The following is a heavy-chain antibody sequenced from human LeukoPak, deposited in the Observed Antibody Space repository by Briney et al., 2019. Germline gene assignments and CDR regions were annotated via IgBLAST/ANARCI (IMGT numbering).Heavy chain of an antibody. J-gene: IGHJ4*02. CDR3: ARDHRKYLLTGYQPLDY. CDR1: GFTFSDYY. V-gene: IGHV3-11*01. D-gene: IGHD3-9*01. Sequence: GGSLRLSCAAPGFTFSDYYMSWIRQAPGKGLEWVSYISSSGSTIYYADSVKGRFTISRDNAKNSLYLQMNSLRAEDTAVYYCARDHRKYLLTGYQPLDYWGQGTLVTVSS. CDR2: ISSSGSTI.